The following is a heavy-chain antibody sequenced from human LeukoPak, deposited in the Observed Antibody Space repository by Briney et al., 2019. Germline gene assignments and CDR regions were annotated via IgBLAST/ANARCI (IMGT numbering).Heavy chain of an antibody. V-gene: IGHV4-59*01. CDR3: ATQGGYSSSWYAFHYGMDV. CDR1: GGSIRSYY. CDR2: IYYSGST. Sequence: SETLSLTCTVSGGSIRSYYWSWIRQPPGKGLEWIGYIYYSGSTNYNPSLKSRVTISVDTSKNQFSLKLSSVTAADTAVYYCATQGGYSSSWYAFHYGMDVWGQGTTVTVSS. D-gene: IGHD6-13*01. J-gene: IGHJ6*02.